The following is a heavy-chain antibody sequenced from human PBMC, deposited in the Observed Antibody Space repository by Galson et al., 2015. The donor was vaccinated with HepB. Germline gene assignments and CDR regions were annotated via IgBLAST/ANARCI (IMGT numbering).Heavy chain of an antibody. Sequence: SLRLSCAASGFTFNYHAMNWVRQAPGKGLEWVASISGSGGSTYYADSVKGRFTVSRDNSLDTVDLQMDSLRVDDTAVYYCAKDYLPYYERWGSYSDLYYFDYWGQGTLVTVSP. D-gene: IGHD3-22*01. CDR2: ISGSGGST. J-gene: IGHJ4*02. CDR3: AKDYLPYYERWGSYSDLYYFDY. CDR1: GFTFNYHA. V-gene: IGHV3-23*01.